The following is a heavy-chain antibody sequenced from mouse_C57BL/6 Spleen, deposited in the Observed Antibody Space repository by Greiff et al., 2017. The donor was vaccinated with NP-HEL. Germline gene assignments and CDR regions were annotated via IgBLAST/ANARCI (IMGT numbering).Heavy chain of an antibody. Sequence: EVKLVESGGGLVKPGGSLKLSCAASGFTFSDYGMHWVRQAPEKGLEWVAYISSGSSTIYYADTVKGRFTISRDNAKNTLVLQMTSLRSEDTAMYYCARKLGNYPYYYAMDYWGQGTSVTVSS. V-gene: IGHV5-17*01. CDR3: ARKLGNYPYYYAMDY. J-gene: IGHJ4*01. CDR2: ISSGSSTI. CDR1: GFTFSDYG. D-gene: IGHD2-1*01.